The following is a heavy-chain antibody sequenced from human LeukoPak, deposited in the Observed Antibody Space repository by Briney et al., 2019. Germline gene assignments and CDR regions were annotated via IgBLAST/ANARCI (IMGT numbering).Heavy chain of an antibody. D-gene: IGHD2-21*02. V-gene: IGHV3-30*04. Sequence: PGRSLRLSCAASGSTFSSYAMHWVRQAPGKGLEGVAVISYDGSNKYYADSVKGRFTISRDNSKNTLYLQMNSLRAEDTAVYYCARAPVVVTPPPDYWGQGTLVTVSS. J-gene: IGHJ4*02. CDR3: ARAPVVVTPPPDY. CDR2: ISYDGSNK. CDR1: GSTFSSYA.